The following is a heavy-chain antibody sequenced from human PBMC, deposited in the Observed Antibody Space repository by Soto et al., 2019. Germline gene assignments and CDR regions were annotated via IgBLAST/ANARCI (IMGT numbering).Heavy chain of an antibody. V-gene: IGHV3-21*01. CDR2: ISSSSSYI. CDR3: ARSYCSSNSCYPGGMDV. D-gene: IGHD2-2*01. Sequence: EVQLVESGGGLVKPGGSLRLSCAASGFTFSSYSMNWVRQAPGTGLELVSSISSSSSYIYYADSVKGRFTISRDNAKNSRYLQLNSLGAEDTAVYYCARSYCSSNSCYPGGMDVWGHVTTVTV. J-gene: IGHJ6*02. CDR1: GFTFSSYS.